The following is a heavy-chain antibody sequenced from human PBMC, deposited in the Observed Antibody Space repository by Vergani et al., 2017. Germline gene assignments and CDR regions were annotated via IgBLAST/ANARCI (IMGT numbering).Heavy chain of an antibody. Sequence: EVRLLESGGKLVQPGGSLRLSCAASGFTFSSYAMSWVRQAPGKGLEWVSAITGSGSNTYYADSGKGRFTISRDNSKNTLSRQVNSLRAEDTAVYYCAKGGSGWYGSQIYYWGQGTLVTVSS. V-gene: IGHV3-23*01. D-gene: IGHD6-19*01. CDR2: ITGSGSNT. J-gene: IGHJ4*02. CDR1: GFTFSSYA. CDR3: AKGGSGWYGSQIYY.